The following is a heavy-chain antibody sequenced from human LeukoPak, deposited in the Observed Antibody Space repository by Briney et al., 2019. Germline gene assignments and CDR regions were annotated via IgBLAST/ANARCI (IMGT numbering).Heavy chain of an antibody. V-gene: IGHV3-23*01. CDR2: ISGSGGST. Sequence: GGSLRLSCAASGCTFSSYAMSWVRQAPGKGLEGVSAISGSGGSTYYADSVKGRFTISRDNSKNTLYLQMNSLRAEDTAVYYCAKDSPRIAVAGIVDYWGQGTLVTVSS. CDR1: GCTFSSYA. D-gene: IGHD6-19*01. J-gene: IGHJ4*02. CDR3: AKDSPRIAVAGIVDY.